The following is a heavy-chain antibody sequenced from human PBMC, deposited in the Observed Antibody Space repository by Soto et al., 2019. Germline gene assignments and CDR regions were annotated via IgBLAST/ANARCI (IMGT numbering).Heavy chain of an antibody. Sequence: QVQLVQSGAEVKKPGASVKVSCKASGYTFTSYGISWVRQAPGQGLEWMGWISAYNGNTNYAQKLQGRVTMTTDTSTSKAYMELRSLRSDDTAVYYCARDTRFFGYGVVSGDVWGQGTTVTVSS. CDR1: GYTFTSYG. D-gene: IGHD3-3*01. CDR2: ISAYNGNT. CDR3: ARDTRFFGYGVVSGDV. J-gene: IGHJ6*02. V-gene: IGHV1-18*01.